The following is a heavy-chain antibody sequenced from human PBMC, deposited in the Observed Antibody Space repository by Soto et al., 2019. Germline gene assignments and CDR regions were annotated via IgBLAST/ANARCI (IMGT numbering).Heavy chain of an antibody. Sequence: QVQLQESGPGLVKPSETLSLTCTVSGGSISSYYWSWIRQPPGKGLEWIGYIYYSGSTNYNPSLKCRVTISVDTSKNQFSLKLSSVTAADTAVYYCARVTRDGYNYPFDYWGQGTLVTVSS. CDR1: GGSISSYY. V-gene: IGHV4-59*01. CDR3: ARVTRDGYNYPFDY. D-gene: IGHD5-12*01. CDR2: IYYSGST. J-gene: IGHJ4*02.